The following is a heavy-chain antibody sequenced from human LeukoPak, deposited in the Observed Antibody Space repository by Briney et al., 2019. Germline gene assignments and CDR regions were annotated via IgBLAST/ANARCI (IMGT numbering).Heavy chain of an antibody. D-gene: IGHD2/OR15-2a*01. V-gene: IGHV4-4*07. J-gene: IGHJ4*02. CDR3: ARDFYGDDGHHPFDY. CDR2: IYASGST. Sequence: SETLSLTCSVSGGSISDYYWNWLRQPAGKGLEWIGRIYASGSTNYNPSLKSRVTISMDKSKNHFSLNLKSVTAADTAFYYCARDFYGDDGHHPFDYWGQGIQVTVSS. CDR1: GGSISDYY.